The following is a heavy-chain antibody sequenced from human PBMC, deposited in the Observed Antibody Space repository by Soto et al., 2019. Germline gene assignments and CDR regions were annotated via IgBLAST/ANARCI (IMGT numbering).Heavy chain of an antibody. CDR1: GFTFSSHA. J-gene: IGHJ2*01. V-gene: IGHV3-23*01. Sequence: EVQLLESGGGLVQPGGSLRLSCAASGFTFSSHAMSWVRQAPGKGLEWVSAISGSGGSTYYADSVKGRFTISRDNSKTPLYLQMNSRIAEDTAVYYCAKAGGFGGYWYFDLWGRGTLVTVSS. CDR2: ISGSGGST. CDR3: AKAGGFGGYWYFDL. D-gene: IGHD3-10*01.